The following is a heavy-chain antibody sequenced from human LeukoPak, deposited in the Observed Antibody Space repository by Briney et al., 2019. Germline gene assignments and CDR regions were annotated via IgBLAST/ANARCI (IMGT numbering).Heavy chain of an antibody. J-gene: IGHJ6*03. CDR2: INTNTGNP. V-gene: IGHV7-4-1*02. Sequence: GASVKVSCKASGYTFTGYYMHWVRQAPGQGLEWMGWINTNTGNPTYAQGFTGRFVFSLDTSVSTAYLQISSLVPDDTAVYFCARGDWHHSGSYSYYYYIDVWGKGTTVTVSS. D-gene: IGHD1-26*01. CDR1: GYTFTGYY. CDR3: ARGDWHHSGSYSYYYYIDV.